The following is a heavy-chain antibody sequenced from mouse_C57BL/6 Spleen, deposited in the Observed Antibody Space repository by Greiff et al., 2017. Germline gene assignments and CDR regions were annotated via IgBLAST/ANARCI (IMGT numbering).Heavy chain of an antibody. J-gene: IGHJ4*01. CDR2: IDPSDSET. Sequence: QVQLQQPGAELVRPGSSVKLSCKASGYTFTSYWMHWVKQRPIQGLEWIGNIDPSDSETHYNQKFKDKATLTVDKSSSTAYMQLSSLTSEDSAVYYCARSYYGSRLYAMDYWGQGTSVTVSS. V-gene: IGHV1-52*01. D-gene: IGHD1-1*01. CDR1: GYTFTSYW. CDR3: ARSYYGSRLYAMDY.